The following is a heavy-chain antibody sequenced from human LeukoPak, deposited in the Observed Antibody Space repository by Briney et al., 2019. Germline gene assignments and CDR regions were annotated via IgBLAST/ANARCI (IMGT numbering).Heavy chain of an antibody. Sequence: GGSLRLSCAASGFTFSSYAMSRVRQAPGKGLEWVSAISGSGGSTYYADSVKGRFTISRDNSKNTLYLQMNSLRAEDTAVYYCANLTVASDFDYRGQGTLVTASS. CDR2: ISGSGGST. CDR1: GFTFSSYA. J-gene: IGHJ4*02. V-gene: IGHV3-23*01. D-gene: IGHD5-12*01. CDR3: ANLTVASDFDY.